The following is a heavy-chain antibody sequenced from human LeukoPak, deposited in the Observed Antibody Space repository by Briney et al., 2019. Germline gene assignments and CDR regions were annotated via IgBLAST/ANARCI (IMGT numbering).Heavy chain of an antibody. V-gene: IGHV1-2*02. CDR3: ARDPGRVAGTFDF. J-gene: IGHJ4*02. CDR2: MNPKSGGT. CDR1: GYTFIGYY. Sequence: ASVKVSCKASGYTFIGYYMHWVRQAPGQGLEWMGWMNPKSGGTNYAQKFQGRVIMTRDTSISIAYMELSRLTSDDTAVYYCARDPGRVAGTFDFWGQGTLVTVSS. D-gene: IGHD6-19*01.